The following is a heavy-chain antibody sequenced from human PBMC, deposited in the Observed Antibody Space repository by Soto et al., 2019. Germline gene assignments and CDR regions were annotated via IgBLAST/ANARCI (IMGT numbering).Heavy chain of an antibody. V-gene: IGHV4-39*01. Sequence: PSETLSLTCTVSGGSISSSSYYWVWIRQPPGKGLEWIGSIYYSGSTYYNPSLKSRVTISVDTSKNQFSLKLSSVTAADTAVYYCARRGLIAGWFDPWGQGTLVTVSS. CDR1: GGSISSSSYY. CDR2: IYYSGST. J-gene: IGHJ5*02. CDR3: ARRGLIAGWFDP. D-gene: IGHD2-8*01.